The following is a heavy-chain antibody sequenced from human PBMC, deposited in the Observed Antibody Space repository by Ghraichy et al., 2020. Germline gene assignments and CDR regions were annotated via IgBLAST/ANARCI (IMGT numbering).Heavy chain of an antibody. V-gene: IGHV3-23*01. Sequence: GGSLRLSCAASGFTFSSYAMSWVRQAPGKGLEWVSAISGSGGSTYYADSVKGRFTISRDNSKNTLYLQMNSLRAEDTAVYYCVKEQYSSGWGNYYYYGMDVWGQGTTVTVSS. CDR2: ISGSGGST. J-gene: IGHJ6*02. CDR1: GFTFSSYA. CDR3: VKEQYSSGWGNYYYYGMDV. D-gene: IGHD6-19*01.